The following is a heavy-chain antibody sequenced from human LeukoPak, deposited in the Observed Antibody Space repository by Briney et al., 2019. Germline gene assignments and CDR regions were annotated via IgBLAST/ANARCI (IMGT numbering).Heavy chain of an antibody. CDR1: GGSISSGSYY. CDR2: IYTSGST. J-gene: IGHJ3*02. V-gene: IGHV4-61*02. D-gene: IGHD6-13*01. Sequence: SETLSLTCTVSGGSISSGSYYWSWIRQPAGKGLAWIGRIYTSGSTNYNPSLKSRVTISVDTSKNQFSLKLSSVTAADTAVYYCARGVAAAVYDAFDIWRQGTMVTVSS. CDR3: ARGVAAAVYDAFDI.